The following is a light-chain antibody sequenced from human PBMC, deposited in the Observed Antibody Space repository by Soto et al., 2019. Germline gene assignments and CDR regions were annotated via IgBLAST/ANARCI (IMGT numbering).Light chain of an antibody. CDR1: WSDIGGYNY. Sequence: QSALTQPASVSGSPGQSITISCSGTWSDIGGYNYVAWYQQFPGKTPKILIYEVSNRPSGVSSRFSGSKSGSTASLTISGRQPEDEADYYCISYTASSTSYVFGSGTKLTVL. CDR2: EVS. CDR3: ISYTASSTSYV. V-gene: IGLV2-14*01. J-gene: IGLJ1*01.